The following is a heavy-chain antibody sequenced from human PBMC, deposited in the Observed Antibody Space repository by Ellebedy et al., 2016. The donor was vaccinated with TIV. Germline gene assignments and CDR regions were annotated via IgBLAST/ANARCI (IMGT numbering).Heavy chain of an antibody. CDR3: AKSQLVLYYYDSSGYYQPFDY. J-gene: IGHJ4*02. Sequence: GGSLRLSCAASGFTFSSYAMHWVRQAPGKGLEWVAVISYDGSNKYYADSVKGRFTISRDNSKDTPYLQMNSLRAEDTAVYYCAKSQLVLYYYDSSGYYQPFDYWGQGTLVTVSS. V-gene: IGHV3-30-3*02. D-gene: IGHD3-22*01. CDR2: ISYDGSNK. CDR1: GFTFSSYA.